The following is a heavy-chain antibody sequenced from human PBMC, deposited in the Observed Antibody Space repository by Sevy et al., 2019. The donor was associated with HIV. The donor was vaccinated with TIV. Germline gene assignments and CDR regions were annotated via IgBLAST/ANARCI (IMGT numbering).Heavy chain of an antibody. Sequence: GGSLRLSCAASGFTFSSYAMSWVRQAPGKGLEWVSAISGSGGSTYYADSVKGRFPISRDNSKNTLYLQMNSLRAEDTAVYYCAKDTIPLRYYDFWSGYYPPYYFDYWGQGTLVTVSS. D-gene: IGHD3-3*01. V-gene: IGHV3-23*01. CDR1: GFTFSSYA. CDR2: ISGSGGST. J-gene: IGHJ4*02. CDR3: AKDTIPLRYYDFWSGYYPPYYFDY.